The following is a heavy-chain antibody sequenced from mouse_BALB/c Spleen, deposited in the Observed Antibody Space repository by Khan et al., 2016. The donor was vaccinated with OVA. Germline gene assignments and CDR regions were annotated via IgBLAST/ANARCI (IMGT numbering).Heavy chain of an antibody. CDR3: ATYFFGSSRYFDY. CDR2: IDPANGNT. Sequence: VQLKQSGAELVKPGASVKLSCTASGFNIKDTYMHWVKQRPEQGLEWIGRIDPANGNTKYDPKFPGKATITADTSSHTAYLPLSSLPSEGTAVYYGATYFFGSSRYFDYWGQGTTLTVSS. V-gene: IGHV14-3*02. J-gene: IGHJ2*01. CDR1: GFNIKDTY. D-gene: IGHD1-1*01.